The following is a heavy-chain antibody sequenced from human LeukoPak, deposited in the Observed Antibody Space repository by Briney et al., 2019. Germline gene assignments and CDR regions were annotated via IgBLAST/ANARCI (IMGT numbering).Heavy chain of an antibody. CDR3: ARALVLMGYYYMDV. CDR2: IIPIFGTA. V-gene: IGHV1-69*06. CDR1: GGTFSSYA. Sequence: GASVKVSCKASGGTFSSYAISWVRQAPGQGLEWMGGIIPIFGTANYAQKFQGRVTITADKSTSTAYMELSSLRSEDTAVYYCARALVLMGYYYMDVWGKGTTVTISS. D-gene: IGHD2-8*01. J-gene: IGHJ6*03.